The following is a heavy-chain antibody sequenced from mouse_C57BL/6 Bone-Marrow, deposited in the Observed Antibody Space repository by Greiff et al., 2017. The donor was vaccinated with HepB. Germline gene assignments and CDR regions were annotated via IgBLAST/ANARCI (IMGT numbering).Heavy chain of an antibody. J-gene: IGHJ4*01. CDR3: GRGENYYGKDY. V-gene: IGHV5-6*02. CDR2: ISRGGSYT. Sequence: EVKLMEPGGDLVKPGASLKLSCTASGFTFTSYGMSWVRQTPDKGLEWVATISRGGSYTNYPDSVKGRFTIPRDNTYNTLYLQLSSLKSEDTAVYYCGRGENYYGKDYWGQGTSLTVSS. CDR1: GFTFTSYG.